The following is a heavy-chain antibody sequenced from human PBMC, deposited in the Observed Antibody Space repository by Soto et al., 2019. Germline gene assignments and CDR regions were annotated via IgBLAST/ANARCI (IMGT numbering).Heavy chain of an antibody. V-gene: IGHV4-39*01. J-gene: IGHJ4*02. Sequence: ETLSLTCRVSGGSITTTKYFGSWVRQTPGKGLEWIANIFYTGSPYNSPSLMSRATISVDTSKNQFSLKLSSVTAADTAMYYRASLQVPGSFDYWGQGILVTVSS. CDR1: GGSITTTKYF. CDR3: ASLQVPGSFDY. CDR2: IFYTGSP. D-gene: IGHD2-15*01.